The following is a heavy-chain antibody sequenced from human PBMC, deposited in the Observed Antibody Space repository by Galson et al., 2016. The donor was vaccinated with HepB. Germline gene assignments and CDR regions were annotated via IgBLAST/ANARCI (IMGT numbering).Heavy chain of an antibody. CDR2: ISFDGSNK. V-gene: IGHV3-30-3*01. Sequence: SLRLSCAASGFTFSTYAMHWVRQAPGKGLEWVAGISFDGSNKYYADSVKGRFTISRDNSKNTLYLQMNSLRPGDTAVHYCARSKGYYYYAMDVWGQGTTVTVSS. CDR1: GFTFSTYA. J-gene: IGHJ6*02. CDR3: ARSKGYYYYAMDV.